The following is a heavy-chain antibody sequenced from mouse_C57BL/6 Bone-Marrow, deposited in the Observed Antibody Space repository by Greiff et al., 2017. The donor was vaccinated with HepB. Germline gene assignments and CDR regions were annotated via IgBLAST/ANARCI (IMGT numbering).Heavy chain of an antibody. CDR1: GYTFTSYW. Sequence: VKLQQPGAELVMPGASVKLSCKASGYTFTSYWMHWVKQRPGQGLEWIGEIDPSDSYTNYNQKFKGKSTLTVDKSSSTAYMQLSSLTSEDSAVYYCARHYGNYEGYFDVWGTGTTVTVSS. CDR3: ARHYGNYEGYFDV. CDR2: IDPSDSYT. D-gene: IGHD2-1*01. V-gene: IGHV1-69*01. J-gene: IGHJ1*03.